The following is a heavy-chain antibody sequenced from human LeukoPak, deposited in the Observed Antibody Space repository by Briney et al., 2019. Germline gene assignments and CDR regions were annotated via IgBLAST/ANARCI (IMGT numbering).Heavy chain of an antibody. CDR2: ISYDGSNK. V-gene: IGHV3-30*18. D-gene: IGHD2-15*01. J-gene: IGHJ4*02. Sequence: GGSLRLSCAASGFTFSSYGMHWVRQAPGKGLEWVAVISYDGSNKYYADSVKGRFTISRDNSKNTLYLQMNSLRAEDTAVYYRAKDLGYCSGGSCYRFDYWGQGTLVTVSS. CDR3: AKDLGYCSGGSCYRFDY. CDR1: GFTFSSYG.